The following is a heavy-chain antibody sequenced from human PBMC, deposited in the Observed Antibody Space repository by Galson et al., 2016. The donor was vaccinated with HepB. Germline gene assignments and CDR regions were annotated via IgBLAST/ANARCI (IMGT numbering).Heavy chain of an antibody. CDR1: GYSFSRYW. CDR2: IYPGDSDT. Sequence: QSGAEVKKPGESLKISCRGSGYSFSRYWIGWVRQMPGKGLEWLGNIYPGDSDTRYSTSFQGQVSISADKSITPAYLQWSSLKASDTAFYSCARRGSGGSLFDSWGQGTLVTVSS. CDR3: ARRGSGGSLFDS. D-gene: IGHD3-16*01. J-gene: IGHJ4*02. V-gene: IGHV5-51*01.